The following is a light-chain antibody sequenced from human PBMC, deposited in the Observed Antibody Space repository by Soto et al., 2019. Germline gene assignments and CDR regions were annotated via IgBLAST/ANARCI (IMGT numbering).Light chain of an antibody. CDR2: EGS. CDR3: CSYAGGSTFGYV. V-gene: IGLV2-23*03. J-gene: IGLJ1*01. Sequence: QSALTQPASVSGSPGQSITISCTGTSSDVGSYNLVSWYQQHPGKAPKLMIYEGSKRPSGVSNRFSGSKSGNTASLTISGLQAEDEADYYCCSYAGGSTFGYVFGTGTKVTVL. CDR1: SSDVGSYNL.